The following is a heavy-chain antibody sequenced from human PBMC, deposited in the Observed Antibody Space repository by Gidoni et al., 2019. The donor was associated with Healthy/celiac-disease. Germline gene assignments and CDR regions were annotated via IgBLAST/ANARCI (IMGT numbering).Heavy chain of an antibody. V-gene: IGHV1-8*01. CDR1: GHTFTSYD. D-gene: IGHD3-16*02. J-gene: IGHJ6*02. CDR3: YVWGSYRYGYYGMDV. CDR2: MNPNSGNT. Sequence: QVQLVQSGAEVKKPGASVKVSCKASGHTFTSYDINWVRQATGQGLEWMGWMNPNSGNTGYAQKFQGRVTMTRNTSISTAYMELSSLRSEDTAVYYCYVWGSYRYGYYGMDVWGQGTTVTVSS.